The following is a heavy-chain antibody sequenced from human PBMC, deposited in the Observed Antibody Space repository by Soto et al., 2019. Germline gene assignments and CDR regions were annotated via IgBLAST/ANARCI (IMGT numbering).Heavy chain of an antibody. D-gene: IGHD2-15*01. V-gene: IGHV4-39*01. CDR1: GDSISTTTYY. J-gene: IGHJ5*02. Sequence: SETLSLTCTVSGDSISTTTYYWAWVRQPPEKGLEWIGSIYYSGSTYYSRSLKSRVTISGDTSKNQFSLKLRTVTVADTAIYYCARHEVGPAFEPWGQGILVTVSS. CDR2: IYYSGST. CDR3: ARHEVGPAFEP.